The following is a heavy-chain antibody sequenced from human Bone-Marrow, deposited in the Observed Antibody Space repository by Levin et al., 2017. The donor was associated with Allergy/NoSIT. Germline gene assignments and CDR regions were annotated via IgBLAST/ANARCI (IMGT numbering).Heavy chain of an antibody. J-gene: IGHJ6*04. CDR1: GFSFSTYW. CDR2: INSDGSST. CDR3: APWAGYQVDV. V-gene: IGHV3-74*01. Sequence: HPGGSLRLSCAASGFSFSTYWMHWVRQAPGKGLVWVSRINSDGSSTNYADSVKGRFTISRDNAKNTLYLQMNSLRVEDTAVYYCAPWAGYQVDVWGKGTTVTVSS. D-gene: IGHD6-13*01.